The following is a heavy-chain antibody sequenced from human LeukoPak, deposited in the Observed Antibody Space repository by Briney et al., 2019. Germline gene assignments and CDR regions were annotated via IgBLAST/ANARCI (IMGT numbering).Heavy chain of an antibody. D-gene: IGHD6-13*01. J-gene: IGHJ4*02. CDR2: IHTSGRN. CDR3: ARQIASAGTAGFDF. Sequence: SSETLSLTCTVSGGSISDYYWGWIRQPPGKGLEWIAYIHTSGRNDSNPSLKSRLTVSVDTSKNQFSLKLSSVTAADTAVYYCARQIASAGTAGFDFWGQGALVTVSS. CDR1: GGSISDYY. V-gene: IGHV4-4*09.